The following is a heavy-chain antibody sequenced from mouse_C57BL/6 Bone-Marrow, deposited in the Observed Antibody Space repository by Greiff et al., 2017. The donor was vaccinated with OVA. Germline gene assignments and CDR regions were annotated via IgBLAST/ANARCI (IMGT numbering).Heavy chain of an antibody. Sequence: QVQLQQPGAELVKPWASVTMSCKASGYPFTSYWITWVKQRPGPGLVWIGDISPGSGSTNYTEKFKSKATLTVDTASSTAYMQLSSLTSEDSAVYYCARRYYGSSWYFDVWGTGTTVTVSS. CDR3: ARRYYGSSWYFDV. V-gene: IGHV1-55*01. J-gene: IGHJ1*03. D-gene: IGHD1-1*01. CDR1: GYPFTSYW. CDR2: ISPGSGST.